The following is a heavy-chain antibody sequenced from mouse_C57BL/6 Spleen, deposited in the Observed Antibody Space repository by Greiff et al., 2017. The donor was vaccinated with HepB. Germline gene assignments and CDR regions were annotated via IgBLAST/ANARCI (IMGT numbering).Heavy chain of an antibody. CDR1: GYAFSSYW. CDR2: IYPGDGDT. V-gene: IGHV1-80*01. J-gene: IGHJ4*01. Sequence: VQLQQSGAELVKPGASVKISCKASGYAFSSYWMNWVKQRPGKGLEWIGQIYPGDGDTNYNGKFKGKATLTADKSSSTAYMQLSSLTSEDSAVYFCARRPRGNYYAMDYWGQGTSVTVSS. CDR3: ARRPRGNYYAMDY.